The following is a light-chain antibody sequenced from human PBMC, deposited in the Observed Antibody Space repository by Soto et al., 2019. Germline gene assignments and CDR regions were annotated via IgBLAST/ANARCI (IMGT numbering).Light chain of an antibody. CDR1: QTIDSY. Sequence: LHLTQSAPSLSATVVDRGTSSFRASQTIDSYLNWFQQKPGMAPKLLIYAASKLQSGVPSRFRGSGSGTDFTLTIDTLQPDDFASYYCQQTRSGITFGQGTRLEIK. J-gene: IGKJ5*01. CDR2: AAS. CDR3: QQTRSGIT. V-gene: IGKV1-39*01.